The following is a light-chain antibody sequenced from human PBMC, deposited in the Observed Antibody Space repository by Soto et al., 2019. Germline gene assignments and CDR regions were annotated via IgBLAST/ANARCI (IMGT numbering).Light chain of an antibody. J-gene: IGKJ1*01. CDR2: AAS. CDR1: QGISSY. Sequence: AIRMTQSPSSLSASTGDRVTITCRASQGISSYLAWYQQKPGKAPKLLIYAASTLQSGVPSRFSGSGSGTAFILTISCMQSEDFATYYCQQYYSYPWTFGQGTKVEIK. V-gene: IGKV1-8*01. CDR3: QQYYSYPWT.